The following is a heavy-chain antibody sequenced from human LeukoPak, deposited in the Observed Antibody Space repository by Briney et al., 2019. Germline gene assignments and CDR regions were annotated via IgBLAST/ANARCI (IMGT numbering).Heavy chain of an antibody. CDR2: ISAYNGNT. D-gene: IGHD3-3*01. V-gene: IGHV1-18*01. CDR3: ARGRRELSYYDFWSGYQYYYGMAV. J-gene: IGHJ6*02. Sequence: GASVKVSCKASGYTFTSYGISWVRQAPGQGLEWMGWISAYNGNTNYAQKLQGRVTMTTDTSTSTAYMELRSLRSDDTAVYYCARGRRELSYYDFWSGYQYYYGMAVWGQGTTVTVSS. CDR1: GYTFTSYG.